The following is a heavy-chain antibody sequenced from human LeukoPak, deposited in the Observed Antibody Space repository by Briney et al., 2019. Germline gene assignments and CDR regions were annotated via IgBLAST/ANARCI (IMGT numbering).Heavy chain of an antibody. D-gene: IGHD3-22*01. CDR3: ARDLKEYYYDSSGYDY. Sequence: ASVKVSCKASGYTFTSYYMHWVRQAPGQGLEWMGLINPTGGSTGYAQKFQGRVTMTRDTSISTAYMELSRLRSDDTAVYYCARDLKEYYYDSSGYDYWGQGTLVTVSS. J-gene: IGHJ4*02. V-gene: IGHV1-2*06. CDR1: GYTFTSYY. CDR2: INPTGGST.